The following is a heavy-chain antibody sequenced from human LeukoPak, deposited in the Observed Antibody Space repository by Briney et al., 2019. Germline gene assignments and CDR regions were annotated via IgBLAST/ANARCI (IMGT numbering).Heavy chain of an antibody. Sequence: SETLSLTCTVPGASFSSSTYYWGWIRQPPGKGLEWIGSIYYSGSTYCNPSLKSRVTMSVDTSKNQFSLKLSSVTAAGTAVYYCARHAGGISATGTRPFDYWGQGTLVTVSS. V-gene: IGHV4-39*01. D-gene: IGHD6-13*01. J-gene: IGHJ4*02. CDR3: ARHAGGISATGTRPFDY. CDR2: IYYSGST. CDR1: GASFSSSTYY.